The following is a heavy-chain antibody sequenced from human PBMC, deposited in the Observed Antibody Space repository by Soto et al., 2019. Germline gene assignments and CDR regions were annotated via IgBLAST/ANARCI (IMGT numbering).Heavy chain of an antibody. V-gene: IGHV4-30-4*01. CDR3: ARYDYVWGSSLSSDAFDI. CDR2: IYYSGSA. CDR1: GGSIRSGDDY. Sequence: LSLTCTVSGGSIRSGDDYWSWIRQPPGKGLEWIGYIYYSGSAYYNPALKSRVTISVDTSKNHFSLKLSSVTAADTAVYYCARYDYVWGSSLSSDAFDIWGQGTMVTVSS. J-gene: IGHJ3*02. D-gene: IGHD3-16*01.